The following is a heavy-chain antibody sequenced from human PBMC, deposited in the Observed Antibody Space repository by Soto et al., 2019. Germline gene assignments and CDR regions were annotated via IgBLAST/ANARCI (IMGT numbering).Heavy chain of an antibody. V-gene: IGHV4-31*03. D-gene: IGHD1-26*01. CDR3: AREVGALYYFDY. J-gene: IGHJ4*02. CDR1: DCSISSCVCY. Sequence: SDTLTLACTLSDCSISSCVCYWSCRRQHPVKGLEWIGYIYYSGSTYYNPSLKSRVTISVDTSKNQFSLKLSSVTAADTAVYYCAREVGALYYFDYWGQGTLVTVSS. CDR2: IYYSGST.